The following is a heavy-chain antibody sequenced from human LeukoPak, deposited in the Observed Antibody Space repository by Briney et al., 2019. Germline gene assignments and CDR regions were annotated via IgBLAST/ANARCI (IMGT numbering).Heavy chain of an antibody. D-gene: IGHD6-6*01. CDR1: GYTFTSYD. Sequence: ASVKVSCKXSGYTFTSYDINWVRQATGQGLEWMGRMNPNSGSTGYAQKFQGRVTMTRNTSISTAYMELSSLRSEDTAVYYCTRGQMAGIAARRDFDYWGQGTLVTVSS. CDR2: MNPNSGST. J-gene: IGHJ4*02. V-gene: IGHV1-8*01. CDR3: TRGQMAGIAARRDFDY.